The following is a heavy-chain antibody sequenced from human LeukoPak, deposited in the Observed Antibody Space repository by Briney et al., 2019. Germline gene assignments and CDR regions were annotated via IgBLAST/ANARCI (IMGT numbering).Heavy chain of an antibody. Sequence: GGSLRLSCAASGFIFSNFDMHWVRQAPGKGLQWVALTSHSGVKESYADSVKGRFTISRDNSKNTVSLQMNSLRAEDTAVYYCAKSPLGTCTGAKCYPLDYWGRGTLVTVSA. CDR3: AKSPLGTCTGAKCYPLDY. D-gene: IGHD2-8*02. J-gene: IGHJ4*02. CDR2: TSHSGVKE. CDR1: GFIFSNFD. V-gene: IGHV3-30*18.